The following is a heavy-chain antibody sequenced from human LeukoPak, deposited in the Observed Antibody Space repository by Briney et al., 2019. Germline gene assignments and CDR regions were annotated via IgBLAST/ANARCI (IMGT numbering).Heavy chain of an antibody. J-gene: IGHJ4*02. CDR3: ARGGKAQDY. D-gene: IGHD4-23*01. Sequence: GGSLRLSCAASGFTFGGYGMSWVRQAPGKGLEWVSVINWNGGTTDYADSVKGRFTISRDNAKNSLYLQMNSLRAEDTALYYCARGGKAQDYWGQGTLVTVSS. V-gene: IGHV3-20*04. CDR1: GFTFGGYG. CDR2: INWNGGTT.